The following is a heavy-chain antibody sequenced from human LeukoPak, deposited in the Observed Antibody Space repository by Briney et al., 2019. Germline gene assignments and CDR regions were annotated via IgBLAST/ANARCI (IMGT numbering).Heavy chain of an antibody. Sequence: GGSLRLSCAASGFTFSSYAMSWVRQAPGKGLEWVSAISGSGGSTYYANSVKGRFTISRDNSKNTLYLQMGSLRAEDMAVYYCARSSRLLWFGELNRRPFGYPPNGYYYMDVWGKGTTVTISS. J-gene: IGHJ6*03. CDR3: ARSSRLLWFGELNRRPFGYPPNGYYYMDV. CDR1: GFTFSSYA. CDR2: ISGSGGST. D-gene: IGHD3-10*01. V-gene: IGHV3-64*01.